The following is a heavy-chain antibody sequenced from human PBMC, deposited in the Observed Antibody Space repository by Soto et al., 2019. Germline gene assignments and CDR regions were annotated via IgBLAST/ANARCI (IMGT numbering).Heavy chain of an antibody. J-gene: IGHJ5*02. Sequence: GGSLRLSCAASGFTFSSYWMSWVRQAPGKGLEWVANIKQDGSEKYYVDSVKGRFTISRDNAKNSLYLQMNSLRAEDTAVYYCARESATTCWSGYRPQYNWLDPWGKGTLVTVSS. V-gene: IGHV3-7*01. CDR2: IKQDGSEK. CDR3: ARESATTCWSGYRPQYNWLDP. D-gene: IGHD3-3*01. CDR1: GFTFSSYW.